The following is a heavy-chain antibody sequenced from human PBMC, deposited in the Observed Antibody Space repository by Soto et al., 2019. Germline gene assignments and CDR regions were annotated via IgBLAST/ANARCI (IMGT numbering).Heavy chain of an antibody. CDR1: GFTFSSYG. D-gene: IGHD3-22*01. CDR3: ARDPFTYDSSCYYFVY. J-gene: IGHJ4*02. Sequence: QVQLVESGGGVVQPGRSLRLSCAASGFTFSSYGMHWVRQAPGKGLEWVAVIWYDGSNKYYADSVKGRFTISRDNSKNTLYLQMNSLRAEDTAVYYCARDPFTYDSSCYYFVYWGQGTLVTVSS. CDR2: IWYDGSNK. V-gene: IGHV3-33*01.